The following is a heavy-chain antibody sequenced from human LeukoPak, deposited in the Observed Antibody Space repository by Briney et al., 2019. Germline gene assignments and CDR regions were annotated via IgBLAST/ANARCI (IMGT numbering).Heavy chain of an antibody. CDR1: GFTFSSYA. CDR3: AKEDPGATFDC. CDR2: ISSSGGTT. Sequence: GGSLRLSCAASGFTFSSYAMNWVRQAPGKGLEWVSGISSSGGTTYYADSVKGRFTISRDDSKNTLYLQMNSLRGEDTAVYYCAKEDPGATFDCWGQGALVTVSS. V-gene: IGHV3-23*01. D-gene: IGHD1-26*01. J-gene: IGHJ4*02.